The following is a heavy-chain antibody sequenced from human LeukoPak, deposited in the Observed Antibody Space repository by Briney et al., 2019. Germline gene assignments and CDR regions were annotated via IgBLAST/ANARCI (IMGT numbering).Heavy chain of an antibody. Sequence: ASVKVSCKASGYTFTGYYMHWVRQAPGQGLEWMGWINPNSGGTNYAQKFQGRVTMTRDTSISTAYMELSRLRFDDTAVYYCARTIDTVDIVASWGQGTLVTVSS. CDR3: ARTIDTVDIVAS. D-gene: IGHD5-12*01. CDR1: GYTFTGYY. V-gene: IGHV1-2*02. J-gene: IGHJ4*02. CDR2: INPNSGGT.